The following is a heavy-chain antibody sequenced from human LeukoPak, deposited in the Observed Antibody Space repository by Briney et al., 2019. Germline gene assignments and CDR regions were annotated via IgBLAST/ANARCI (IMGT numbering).Heavy chain of an antibody. D-gene: IGHD3-9*01. V-gene: IGHV3-23*01. Sequence: GGSLRLSCAASGFTFSSYAMSWVRQAPGKGLEWVSAISGSSGSAYYANSVKGRFTISRDNSKNTLYLQMNSLRAEDTAVYYCAKAAAGSYDILAGYYTRISDYWGQGTLVTVSS. CDR1: GFTFSSYA. J-gene: IGHJ4*02. CDR2: ISGSSGSA. CDR3: AKAAAGSYDILAGYYTRISDY.